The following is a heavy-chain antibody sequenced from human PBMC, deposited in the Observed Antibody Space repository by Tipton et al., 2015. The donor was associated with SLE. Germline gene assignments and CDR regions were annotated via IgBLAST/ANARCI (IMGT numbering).Heavy chain of an antibody. Sequence: TLSLTCTVSGGSISSSSYYWGWIRQPPGKGLEWIGSIYYSGSTYYNPSLKSRVTISVDTSKNQFSLTLSSVTAADTAVYYCATPHGGAAAGTPYYYYYMDVWGKGTTVTVSS. D-gene: IGHD6-13*01. CDR3: ATPHGGAAAGTPYYYYYMDV. CDR1: GGSISSSSYY. CDR2: IYYSGST. V-gene: IGHV4-39*01. J-gene: IGHJ6*03.